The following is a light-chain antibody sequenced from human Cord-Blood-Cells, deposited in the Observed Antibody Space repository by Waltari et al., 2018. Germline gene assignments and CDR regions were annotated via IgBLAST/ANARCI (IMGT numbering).Light chain of an antibody. Sequence: DIQMTQSPSSLSASVRGRVTITCRASQSISSYLNWYQQKPGKAPKLLIYAASSLQSGVPSRFSGSGSGTDFTLTISSLQPEDFATYYCQQSYSTPYTFGQGTKLEIK. J-gene: IGKJ2*01. CDR1: QSISSY. CDR3: QQSYSTPYT. V-gene: IGKV1-39*01. CDR2: AAS.